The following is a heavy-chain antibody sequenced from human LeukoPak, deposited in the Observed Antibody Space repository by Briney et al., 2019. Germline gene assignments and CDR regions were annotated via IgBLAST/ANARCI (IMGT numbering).Heavy chain of an antibody. Sequence: SETLSLTCTVSGGSINSYYWSWIRQPPGKGLEWIGYIHYSESTNYNPSLKSRVTISLDTSKHQFSLKLTSVTAADTAVYYCARQNRGYYSNWFDPWGQGTLVTVSS. CDR2: IHYSEST. D-gene: IGHD3-22*01. J-gene: IGHJ5*02. CDR1: GGSINSYY. V-gene: IGHV4-59*08. CDR3: ARQNRGYYSNWFDP.